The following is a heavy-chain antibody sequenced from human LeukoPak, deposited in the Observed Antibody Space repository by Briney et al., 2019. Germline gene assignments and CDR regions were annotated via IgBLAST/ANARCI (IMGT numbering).Heavy chain of an antibody. D-gene: IGHD3-22*01. CDR3: ARTSSSGYYYRDAFDI. CDR2: IRGSGGDS. V-gene: IGHV3-11*01. J-gene: IGHJ3*02. CDR1: GFTFSDYD. Sequence: GGSLRLSCAASGFTFSDYDMSWIRQVPGKGLEWVAYIRGSGGDSYHTDSVKGRFTISRDNAKTSVYLQMNSLRAEDTAVYYCARTSSSGYYYRDAFDIWGQGTMVTVSP.